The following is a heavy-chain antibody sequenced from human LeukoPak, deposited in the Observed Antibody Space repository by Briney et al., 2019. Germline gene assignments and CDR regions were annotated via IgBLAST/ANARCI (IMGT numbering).Heavy chain of an antibody. V-gene: IGHV3-43D*04. D-gene: IGHD3-10*01. CDR1: GFTFSNYA. Sequence: GGSLRLSCAASGFTFSNYAMQWVRQAPGKGLEWVSLIAWDARSTYYADSVKGRFTISRDNSKNSLSLQMNSLRPEDTALYYCAKERRGYYMDVWGKGTTVTVSS. CDR2: IAWDARST. CDR3: AKERRGYYMDV. J-gene: IGHJ6*03.